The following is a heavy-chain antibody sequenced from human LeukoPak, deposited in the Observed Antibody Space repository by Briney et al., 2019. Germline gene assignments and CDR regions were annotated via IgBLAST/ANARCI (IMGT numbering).Heavy chain of an antibody. D-gene: IGHD2-2*01. CDR1: GGSISSSSYY. V-gene: IGHV4-39*07. CDR2: IYYSGST. J-gene: IGHJ4*02. Sequence: KTSETLSLTCTVSGGSISSSSYYWGWIRQPPGKGLEWIGSIYYSGSTYYNPSLKSRVTISVDTSKNQFSLKLSSVTAADTAVYYCARSRGSIVVVPAATNFDYWGQGTLVTVSS. CDR3: ARSRGSIVVVPAATNFDY.